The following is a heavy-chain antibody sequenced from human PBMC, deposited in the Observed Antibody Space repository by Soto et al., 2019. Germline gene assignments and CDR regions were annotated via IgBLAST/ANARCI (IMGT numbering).Heavy chain of an antibody. V-gene: IGHV1-69*06. CDR2: ISPIFGTA. CDR3: ARDAGGYCTNGVCGGGMDV. Sequence: QVQLVQSGAEVKKPGSSVKVSCKASGGTFSSYAISWVRQAPGQGLEWMGGISPIFGTANYAQKCQGRVTITADKSTSTAYMELSRLRSEDTAVYYCARDAGGYCTNGVCGGGMDVWGQGTTVTVSS. CDR1: GGTFSSYA. J-gene: IGHJ6*02. D-gene: IGHD2-8*01.